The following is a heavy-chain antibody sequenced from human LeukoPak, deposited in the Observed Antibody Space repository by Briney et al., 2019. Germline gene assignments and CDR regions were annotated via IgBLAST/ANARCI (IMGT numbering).Heavy chain of an antibody. Sequence: GGSLRLSCAVSGFTFSSYAMSWVRQAPGKGLEWVSVIIGNGETTYYADSVKGRFTISRDNSKNTLYLQMNSLRAEDTAIYYCAKGEGSSWYVFDCWGQGALVTVSS. D-gene: IGHD6-13*01. CDR1: GFTFSSYA. J-gene: IGHJ4*02. CDR3: AKGEGSSWYVFDC. V-gene: IGHV3-23*01. CDR2: IIGNGETT.